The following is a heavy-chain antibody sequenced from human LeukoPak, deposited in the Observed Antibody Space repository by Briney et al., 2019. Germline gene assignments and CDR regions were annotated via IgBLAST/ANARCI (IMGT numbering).Heavy chain of an antibody. J-gene: IGHJ4*02. CDR2: IYSSGKT. CDR3: ARGSEGSGNYYNPRYFDY. V-gene: IGHV4-4*07. CDR1: GVSISNYY. Sequence: SETLSLTCTVSGVSISNYYWTWIRQPAGKGLEWIGRIYSSGKTNYNPSLKSRVTMSVDTSNNQFSLRLSSVTAADTAMYYCARGSEGSGNYYNPRYFDYWGQGTLVTVSP. D-gene: IGHD3-10*01.